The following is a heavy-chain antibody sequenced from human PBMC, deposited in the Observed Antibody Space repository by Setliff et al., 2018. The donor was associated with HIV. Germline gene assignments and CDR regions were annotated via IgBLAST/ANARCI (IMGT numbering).Heavy chain of an antibody. CDR2: INPHTGGT. CDR1: GYTFIGYY. CDR3: ARGLGYCSAGSGSCYGGEYWFDP. D-gene: IGHD2-8*02. Sequence: ASVKVSCKASGYTFIGYYIHWVRQAPGQGLEWMGWINPHTGGTKFAQKFQGRVTMTRDTSISTAYMELSRLRSDDTAVYYCARGLGYCSAGSGSCYGGEYWFDPWGQGTLVTVSS. J-gene: IGHJ5*02. V-gene: IGHV1-2*02.